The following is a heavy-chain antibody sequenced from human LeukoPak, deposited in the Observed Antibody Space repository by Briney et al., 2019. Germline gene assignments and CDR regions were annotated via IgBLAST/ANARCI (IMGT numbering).Heavy chain of an antibody. D-gene: IGHD4/OR15-4a*01. CDR1: GGTFSSYA. CDR2: IIPIFGTA. J-gene: IGHJ6*03. CDR3: AKGGLWSELHYYYMDV. Sequence: GASVKVSCKASGGTFSSYAFIWVRQAPGQGLEWMGGIIPIFGTANYAQKFQGRVTITADKSTSTAYMELSSLRSEDTAVYYCAKGGLWSELHYYYMDVWGKGTTVTVSS. V-gene: IGHV1-69*06.